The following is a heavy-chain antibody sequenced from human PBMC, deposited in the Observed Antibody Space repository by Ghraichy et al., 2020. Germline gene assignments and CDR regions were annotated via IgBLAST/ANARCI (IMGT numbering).Heavy chain of an antibody. D-gene: IGHD6-13*01. CDR3: VKDLSAGTEDY. CDR2: IWYDGSNT. V-gene: IGHV3-30*02. Sequence: GGSLRLSCVASGFPFSSYGIHWVRQAPGKGLEWVAFIWYDGSNTYYGDSVKGRFTISRDNSKNTVSLQMNSLRVEDTAMYYCVKDLSAGTEDYWGQGTLVTVSS. CDR1: GFPFSSYG. J-gene: IGHJ4*02.